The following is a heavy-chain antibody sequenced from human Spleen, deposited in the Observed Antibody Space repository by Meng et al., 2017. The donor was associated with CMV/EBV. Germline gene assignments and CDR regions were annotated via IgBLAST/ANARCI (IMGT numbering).Heavy chain of an antibody. CDR2: IQHDGSNK. V-gene: IGHV3-30*02. CDR3: SKDQVPVGGYYFYGMDV. Sequence: TDGMHWVRQAPGKGLKWVAFIQHDGSNKYYAGYVKGRFTISRDKSKNTLHLQMNSLRAEDTAVYYCSKDQVPVGGYYFYGMDVWGQGSTVTVSS. CDR1: TDG. D-gene: IGHD6-13*01. J-gene: IGHJ6*02.